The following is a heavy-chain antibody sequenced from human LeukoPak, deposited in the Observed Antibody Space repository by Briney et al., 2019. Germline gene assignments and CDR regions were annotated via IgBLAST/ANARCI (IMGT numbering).Heavy chain of an antibody. CDR3: ARDLAYGDDGL. CDR2: ISSSSSYI. J-gene: IGHJ4*02. Sequence: PAGSLRLSCAASGFTLSNYSMNWVRQAPGKGLEWVAFISSSSSYIFYADSLKGRFTISRGNAKNSLYLQMNSLRADDTAVYYCARDLAYGDDGLWGQGTLVTVSS. D-gene: IGHD4-17*01. CDR1: GFTLSNYS. V-gene: IGHV3-21*01.